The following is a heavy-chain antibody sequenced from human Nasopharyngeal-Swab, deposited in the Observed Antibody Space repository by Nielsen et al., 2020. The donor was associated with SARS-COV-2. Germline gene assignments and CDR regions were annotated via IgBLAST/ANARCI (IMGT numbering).Heavy chain of an antibody. V-gene: IGHV3-73*01. CDR3: TTVYYFDY. J-gene: IGHJ4*02. Sequence: GESLQISCAASGFTFSGSAMHWVRQASGKGLEWVGRIGDKDHNYATTYGAAVKGRFTINKDDSKNTAFLQMDSLKTEDTARYYCTTVYYFDYWGQGTLVTVSS. CDR2: IGDKDHNYAT. CDR1: GFTFSGSA.